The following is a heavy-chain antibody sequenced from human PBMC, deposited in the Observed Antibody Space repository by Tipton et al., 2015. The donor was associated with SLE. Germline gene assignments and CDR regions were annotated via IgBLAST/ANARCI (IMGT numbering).Heavy chain of an antibody. Sequence: SLRLSCAASGFTFSSYAMHWVRQAPGKGLEWVAVISYDGSNKYYADSVKGRFTISRDNSKNTRYLQMNSLRAEDTAVYYCAREDMITFGGVIVDWGQGTLVTVSS. CDR2: ISYDGSNK. D-gene: IGHD3-16*02. V-gene: IGHV3-30*04. CDR1: GFTFSSYA. CDR3: AREDMITFGGVIVD. J-gene: IGHJ4*02.